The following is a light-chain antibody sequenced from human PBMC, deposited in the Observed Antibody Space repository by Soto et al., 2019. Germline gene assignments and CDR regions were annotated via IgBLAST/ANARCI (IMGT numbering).Light chain of an antibody. V-gene: IGKV1-39*01. CDR2: AAS. CDR1: QSISSY. CDR3: QQYYSYPWT. Sequence: DIQMTQSPSSLSASVGDRVTITCRASQSISSYLNWYQQKPGKAPKLLIYAASSLQSGVPSRFSGSGSGTDSTLTISCLQSEDFATYYCQQYYSYPWTFGQGTKV. J-gene: IGKJ1*01.